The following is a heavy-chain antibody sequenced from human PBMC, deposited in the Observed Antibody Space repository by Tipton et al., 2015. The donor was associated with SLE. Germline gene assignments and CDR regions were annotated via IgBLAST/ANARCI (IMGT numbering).Heavy chain of an antibody. CDR2: INHRGST. CDR3: ARGLSSLVGFDCYFYMDV. V-gene: IGHV4-34*01. J-gene: IGHJ6*03. D-gene: IGHD2-8*02. Sequence: TLSLTCAVYGGSFSGYYWSWIRQPPGKGLEWIGEINHRGSTTYNPSLKSRVTISIDTSKNQFSLKLSSVTAADTAVYYCARGLSSLVGFDCYFYMDVWGKGTTVTVSS. CDR1: GGSFSGYY.